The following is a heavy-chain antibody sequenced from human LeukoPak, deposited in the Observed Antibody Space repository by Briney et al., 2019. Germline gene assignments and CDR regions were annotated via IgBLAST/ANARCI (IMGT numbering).Heavy chain of an antibody. Sequence: GGSLRLSCAASGFTFSSYAMSWVRQAPGKGLEWVSGISGSGGSTYYADSVKGRFTISRDKSKNTLYVQMNSLRAEDTAVYYCVKSDSGSYDYYDYWGQGTLVTVFS. V-gene: IGHV3-23*01. CDR3: VKSDSGSYDYYDY. J-gene: IGHJ4*02. CDR2: ISGSGGST. D-gene: IGHD1-26*01. CDR1: GFTFSSYA.